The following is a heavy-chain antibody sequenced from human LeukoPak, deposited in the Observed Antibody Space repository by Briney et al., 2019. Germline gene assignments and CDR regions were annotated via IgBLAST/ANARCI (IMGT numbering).Heavy chain of an antibody. Sequence: GGSLRLSCAASGFTFSSYWMHWVRHAPGKGLVWVSRINSDGSSTSYADSVKGRFTISRDNAKNTLYLQMNSLRAEDTAVYYCARVRWLRFGAFDIWGQGTMVTVSS. V-gene: IGHV3-74*01. CDR1: GFTFSSYW. D-gene: IGHD5-12*01. CDR3: ARVRWLRFGAFDI. J-gene: IGHJ3*02. CDR2: INSDGSST.